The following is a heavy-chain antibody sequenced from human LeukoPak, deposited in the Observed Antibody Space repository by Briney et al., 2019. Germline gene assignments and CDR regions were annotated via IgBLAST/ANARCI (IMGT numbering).Heavy chain of an antibody. V-gene: IGHV3-11*04. CDR2: ISSSGSTI. D-gene: IGHD3-10*01. J-gene: IGHJ6*03. CDR1: GFTFSDYC. CDR3: ARNGLWFGELVYYYYYMDV. Sequence: PGGSLRLSCAASGFTFSDYCMSWIRQAPGKGLEWVSYISSSGSTIYYADSVKGRFTISRDNAKNSLYLQMNSLRAEDTAVYYCARNGLWFGELVYYYYYMDVWGKGTTVTVSS.